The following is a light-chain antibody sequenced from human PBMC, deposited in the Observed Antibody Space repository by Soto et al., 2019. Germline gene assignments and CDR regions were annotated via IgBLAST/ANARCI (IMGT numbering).Light chain of an antibody. V-gene: IGLV1-47*01. CDR2: RNN. CDR1: SSNIGSNY. CDR3: AAWDDSLSSLYV. J-gene: IGLJ1*01. Sequence: QSVLTQPPSASGTPGQRVTISCSGSSSNIGSNYVYWYQQLPGTAPKLLIYRNNQRPSGVPDRFSGSKSGTSASLAISGLRSEDDVYYYCAAWDDSLSSLYVFGPGTKVTVL.